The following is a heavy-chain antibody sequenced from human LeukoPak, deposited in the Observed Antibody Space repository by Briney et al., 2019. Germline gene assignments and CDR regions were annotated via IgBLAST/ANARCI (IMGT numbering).Heavy chain of an antibody. D-gene: IGHD3-10*01. CDR1: GFTFSSYS. V-gene: IGHV3-48*01. J-gene: IGHJ4*02. CDR3: ASSGRLWFGELLGY. Sequence: GGSLRLSCAASGFTFSSYSMNWVRQAPGKGLEWVSYISSSSSTIYYADSVEGRFTISRDNAKNSLYLQMNSLRAEDTAVYYCASSGRLWFGELLGYWGQGTLVTVSS. CDR2: ISSSSSTI.